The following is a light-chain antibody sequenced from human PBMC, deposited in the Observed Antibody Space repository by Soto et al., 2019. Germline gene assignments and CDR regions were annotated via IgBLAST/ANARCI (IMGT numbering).Light chain of an antibody. Sequence: EIVFTRSPATLSLSPGKRATVSCRDTKSVISHLAWYQQKRGQDPRHLIYDASSRASGIPARFSGSGSGTAFTLSISSLEPEDFAVYYCQQGGNWPLTFGQGTRLEI. V-gene: IGKV3-11*01. J-gene: IGKJ5*01. CDR1: KSVISH. CDR3: QQGGNWPLT. CDR2: DAS.